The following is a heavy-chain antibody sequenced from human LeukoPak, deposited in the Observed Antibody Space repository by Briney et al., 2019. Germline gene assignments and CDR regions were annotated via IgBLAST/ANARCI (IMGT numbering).Heavy chain of an antibody. J-gene: IGHJ4*02. V-gene: IGHV3-33*01. D-gene: IGHD1-26*01. CDR3: ARGYGGSYSSGY. CDR2: IWYDGSHK. Sequence: GRSLRLSCAASGFTFSNSGMHWVRQAPGKGLEWVATIWYDGSHKYYTDPVEGRFTISRDNSRNMLFLQMNNLRAEDTAVYFCARGYGGSYSSGYWGQGILVAVTS. CDR1: GFTFSNSG.